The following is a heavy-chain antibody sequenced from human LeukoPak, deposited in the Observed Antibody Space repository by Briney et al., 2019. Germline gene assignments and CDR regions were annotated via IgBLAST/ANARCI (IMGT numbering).Heavy chain of an antibody. CDR1: GFTFSNYW. CDR3: ARELSEMATISPFDY. Sequence: GGSLRLSCAASGFTFSNYWLHWVRQAPGKGLVWVSAISGSGGSTYHADSVKGRFTISRDNSKNTLYLQMNSLRAEDTAVYYCARELSEMATISPFDYWGQGTLVTVSS. V-gene: IGHV3-23*01. D-gene: IGHD5-24*01. J-gene: IGHJ4*02. CDR2: ISGSGGST.